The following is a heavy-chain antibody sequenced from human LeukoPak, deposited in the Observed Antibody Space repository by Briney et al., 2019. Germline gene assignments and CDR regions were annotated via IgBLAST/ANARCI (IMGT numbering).Heavy chain of an antibody. Sequence: ASVKVSCKASGYIFTDYYMHWVRQAPGQELGWMGRINPNSGGANYAQRFQGRVTMTRDTSISTAYMELRSLRSDDTAVYYCARGYGTTRGDYWGQGTLVTVSS. CDR1: GYIFTDYY. CDR3: ARGYGTTRGDY. CDR2: INPNSGGA. D-gene: IGHD3-10*01. J-gene: IGHJ4*02. V-gene: IGHV1/OR15-1*04.